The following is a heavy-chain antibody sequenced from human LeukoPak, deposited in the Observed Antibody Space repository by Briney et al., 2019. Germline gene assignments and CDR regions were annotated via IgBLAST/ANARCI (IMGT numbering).Heavy chain of an antibody. CDR3: AKDPDCTSGICYTFFDY. CDR1: GFTFSSYW. V-gene: IGHV3-7*03. Sequence: GGSLRLSCADSGFTFSSYWMSWVRQAPGKGLEWVASIKEDGSEKSYVDSVKGRFTISRDNSKNTLYLQMNSLRAEDTAVYYCAKDPDCTSGICYTFFDYWGQGTLVTVSS. J-gene: IGHJ4*02. CDR2: IKEDGSEK. D-gene: IGHD2-8*01.